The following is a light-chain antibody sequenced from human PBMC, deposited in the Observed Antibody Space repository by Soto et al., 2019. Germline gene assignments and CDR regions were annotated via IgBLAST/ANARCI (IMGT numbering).Light chain of an antibody. CDR2: DVS. V-gene: IGLV2-11*01. CDR3: CSYAGNKTVV. Sequence: QSVLTQPRSVSGSPGQSVTISCTGTRSDVGGYIYVSWYQQYPAKAPKVMIYDVSRRPSGVPDRFSGSKSGNTASLTISGLQAEDEAVYYCCSYAGNKTVVFGGGTKVTVL. J-gene: IGLJ3*02. CDR1: RSDVGGYIY.